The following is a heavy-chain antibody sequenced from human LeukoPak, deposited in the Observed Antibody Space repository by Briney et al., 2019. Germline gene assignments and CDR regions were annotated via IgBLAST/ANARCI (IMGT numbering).Heavy chain of an antibody. CDR2: INPSGGST. CDR3: ARAGYDILTGYRRPFDY. Sequence: ASVKVSCKASGYTFTSYYMHWVRQAPGQGLEWMGIINPSGGSTSYAQKFQSRVTMTRDTSTSTVYMELSSLRSEGTAVYYCARAGYDILTGYRRPFDYWGQGTLVTVSS. D-gene: IGHD3-9*01. V-gene: IGHV1-46*01. CDR1: GYTFTSYY. J-gene: IGHJ4*02.